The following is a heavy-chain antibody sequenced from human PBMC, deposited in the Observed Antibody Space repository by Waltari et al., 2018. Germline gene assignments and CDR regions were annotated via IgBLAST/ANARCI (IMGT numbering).Heavy chain of an antibody. V-gene: IGHV4-59*01. J-gene: IGHJ3*02. CDR1: GGSISSYY. Sequence: QVQLQESGPGLVKPSETLSLTCTVSGGSISSYYWRWIRQPPGKGLEWIGYIYYSGSTNYNPSLKSRVTISVDTSKNQFSLKLSSVTAADTAVYYCARDPTGGAFDIWGQGTMVTVSS. CDR2: IYYSGST. CDR3: ARDPTGGAFDI.